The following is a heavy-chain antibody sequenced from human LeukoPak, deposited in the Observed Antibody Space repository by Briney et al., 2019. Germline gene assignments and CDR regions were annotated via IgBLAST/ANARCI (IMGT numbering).Heavy chain of an antibody. CDR2: INHSGST. CDR3: ARAAGDYIVVVPAAPYNWFDP. V-gene: IGHV4-34*01. J-gene: IGHJ5*02. Sequence: GSLRLSCAASGFTFSSYAMSWIRQPPGKGLEWIGEINHSGSTNYNPSLKSRVTISVDTSKNQFSLKLSSVTAADTAVYYCARAAGDYIVVVPAAPYNWFDPWGQGTLVTVSS. CDR1: GFTFSSYA. D-gene: IGHD2-2*01.